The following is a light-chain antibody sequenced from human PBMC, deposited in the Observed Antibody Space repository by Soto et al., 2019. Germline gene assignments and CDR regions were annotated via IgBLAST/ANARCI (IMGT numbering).Light chain of an antibody. CDR3: SSYTKTSTLVV. V-gene: IGLV2-14*01. Sequence: QSVLTQPASVSGSPGQSITISCTGTSNDIGAYNYVSWYQQSPDKAPKLLIYDVNNRPSGVSTRFSGSKSGNMASLTISGLQAEDEADYYCSSYTKTSTLVVFGGGTKLTVL. J-gene: IGLJ3*02. CDR2: DVN. CDR1: SNDIGAYNY.